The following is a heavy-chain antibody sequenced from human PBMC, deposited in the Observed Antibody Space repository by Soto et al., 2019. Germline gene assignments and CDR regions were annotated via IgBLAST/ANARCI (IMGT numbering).Heavy chain of an antibody. D-gene: IGHD1-26*01. CDR2: MNPDSGNT. CDR3: ARGHWWEMYDY. V-gene: IGHV1-8*01. Sequence: QVQLVQSGAEVKKPGASAKVSCKASGYTFTSYDIYWVRQATGQGFEWMGWMNPDSGNTGHAQKFQGRASMSRTTAISTAYMALSRLRSEATAVYYCARGHWWEMYDYWGQGTLVTVSS. J-gene: IGHJ4*02. CDR1: GYTFTSYD.